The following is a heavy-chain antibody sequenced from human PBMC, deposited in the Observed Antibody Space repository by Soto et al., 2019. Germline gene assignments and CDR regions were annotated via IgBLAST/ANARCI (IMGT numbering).Heavy chain of an antibody. D-gene: IGHD6-6*01. CDR2: IYYSGST. CDR1: GGSISSGDYY. J-gene: IGHJ5*02. CDR3: ARGRYSSSSNWFEP. Sequence: QVQLQESGPGLVKPSQTLSLTCTVSGGSISSGDYYWSWLRQHPGKGLEWIGYIYYSGSTHYNPSLMSRVTMSVEPSENQFSLKLSSLTAADTAVYYCARGRYSSSSNWFEPWCQGTLVTVSS. V-gene: IGHV4-31*03.